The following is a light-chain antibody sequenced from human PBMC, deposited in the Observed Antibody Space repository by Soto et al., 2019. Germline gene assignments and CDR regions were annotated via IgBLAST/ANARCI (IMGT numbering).Light chain of an antibody. J-gene: IGKJ5*01. CDR2: EVS. CDR1: ESLLHSDGKTY. Sequence: DIVMTQTPLSLSVTPGQPASISCKSSESLLHSDGKTYLYWYLQKPGQPPQLLMYEVSNRFSGXPXRXXGSGSGTDFTLEISRVEAEDVVVYYCVQSTQLPSITFGQGTRLEIK. CDR3: VQSTQLPSIT. V-gene: IGKV2D-29*01.